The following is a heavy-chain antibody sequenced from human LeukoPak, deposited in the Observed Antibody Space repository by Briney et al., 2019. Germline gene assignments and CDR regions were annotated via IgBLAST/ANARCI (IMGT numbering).Heavy chain of an antibody. D-gene: IGHD3-10*01. V-gene: IGHV4-34*01. CDR2: VNYSGST. J-gene: IGHJ6*03. CDR1: GGSFSDFY. Sequence: PSETLSLTCALSGGSFSDFYWNWIRQPPGKGLEWIGEVNYSGSTYYNPSLKSRVIISVDTSKNQFSLKLSSVTAADTGVYYCARVGDLFRAHRVRGLSPDFYYMDVWGKGTTVTVSS. CDR3: ARVGDLFRAHRVRGLSPDFYYMDV.